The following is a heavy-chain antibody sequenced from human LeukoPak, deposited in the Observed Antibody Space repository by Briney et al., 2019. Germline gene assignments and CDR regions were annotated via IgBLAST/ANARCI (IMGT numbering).Heavy chain of an antibody. J-gene: IGHJ4*02. CDR1: GFTFSSYG. CDR3: AKELHSIKYSSSRDSMAY. V-gene: IGHV3-30*18. D-gene: IGHD6-6*01. Sequence: GGSLRLSCAASGFTFSSYGMHWVRQAPGKGLEWVAVISYDGSNKYYADSVKGRFTISRDNSKNTLYLQMNSLRAEDTAVYYCAKELHSIKYSSSRDSMAYWGQGTLVTVSS. CDR2: ISYDGSNK.